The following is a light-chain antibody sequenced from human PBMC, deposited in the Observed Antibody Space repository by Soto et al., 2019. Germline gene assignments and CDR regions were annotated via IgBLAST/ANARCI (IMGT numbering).Light chain of an antibody. Sequence: EIVMTQSPATLSVPPGERATLSCRASQSVSSDLAWYHQKPGQAPRLLIHGASTRATGIPARFSGSGSGTEFTLTINSLQSEDFAVYYCQQYNNWPRTFGQGTKVDNK. CDR3: QQYNNWPRT. CDR2: GAS. CDR1: QSVSSD. V-gene: IGKV3-15*01. J-gene: IGKJ1*01.